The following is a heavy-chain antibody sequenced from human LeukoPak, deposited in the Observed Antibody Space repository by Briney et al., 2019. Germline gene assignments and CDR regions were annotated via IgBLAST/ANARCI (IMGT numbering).Heavy chain of an antibody. V-gene: IGHV3-30-3*01. CDR1: GFTFSSYA. CDR3: NTDPHIVVLPAA. CDR2: ISYDGSNK. J-gene: IGHJ5*02. D-gene: IGHD2-2*01. Sequence: PGGSLRLSCAASGFTFSSYAMHWVRQAPGKGLEWVAVISYDGSNKYYADSVKGRFTISRDNSKNTLYLQMNSLKTEDTAVYYCNTDPHIVVLPAAWGQGTLVTVSS.